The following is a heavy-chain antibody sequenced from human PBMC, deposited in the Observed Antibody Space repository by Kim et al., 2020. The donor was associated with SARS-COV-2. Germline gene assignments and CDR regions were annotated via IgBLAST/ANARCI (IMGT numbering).Heavy chain of an antibody. Sequence: SETLSLTCTVTGGSISSYYWSWMRQPAGKGLEWIGRINTSVRTNYNPSLKSRVTMSVDTSKNQFSLKVSSVTAADTAVYYCARDIVTIAAAIGALEIYGMDVWGQGTTVTVSS. CDR3: ARDIVTIAAAIGALEIYGMDV. CDR1: GGSISSYY. CDR2: INTSVRT. D-gene: IGHD6-25*01. J-gene: IGHJ6*02. V-gene: IGHV4-4*07.